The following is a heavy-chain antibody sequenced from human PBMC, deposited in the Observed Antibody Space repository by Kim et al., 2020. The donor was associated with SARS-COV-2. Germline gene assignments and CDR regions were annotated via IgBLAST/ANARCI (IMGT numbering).Heavy chain of an antibody. CDR3: ARHYDSSGYNWFDP. V-gene: IGHV4-59*01. CDR1: GDSISSYY. Sequence: SETLSLTCTVSGDSISSYYWSWIRQPPGKGLEWIGYIYYSGSTNYNPSLKSRVTISVDTSKNQFSLKLSSVTAADTAVYYCARHYDSSGYNWFDPWGQGTLVTVSS. J-gene: IGHJ5*02. CDR2: IYYSGST. D-gene: IGHD3-22*01.